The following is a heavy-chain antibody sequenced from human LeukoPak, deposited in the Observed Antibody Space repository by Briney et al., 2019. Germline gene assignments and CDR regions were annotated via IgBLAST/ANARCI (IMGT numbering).Heavy chain of an antibody. CDR3: ARDSGIQRPVDY. J-gene: IGHJ4*02. CDR1: GYTFTGYY. Sequence: ASVKVSCKASGYTFTGYYMHWVRQAPGQGLEWMGWINPNSGGTSYAQKFQGRVTMTRDTSISTAYMELSRLRSDDTAVYYCARDSGIQRPVDYWGQGTLVTVSS. CDR2: INPNSGGT. V-gene: IGHV1-2*02. D-gene: IGHD5-18*01.